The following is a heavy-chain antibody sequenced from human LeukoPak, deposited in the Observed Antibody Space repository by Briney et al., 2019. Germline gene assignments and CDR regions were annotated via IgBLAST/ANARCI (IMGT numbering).Heavy chain of an antibody. CDR3: ARGVEPLAANTLAY. J-gene: IGHJ4*02. CDR2: LYSDGNT. D-gene: IGHD1-14*01. Sequence: GGSLRHSCAATGFTVITNDMTWVRQAPCKGLEWVSVLYSDGNTKYADSVQGRFTISRDNSKNTLYLEMNSLSPDDTAVYYCARGVEPLAANTLAYWGQGTLVTVSS. CDR1: GFTVITND. V-gene: IGHV3-53*01.